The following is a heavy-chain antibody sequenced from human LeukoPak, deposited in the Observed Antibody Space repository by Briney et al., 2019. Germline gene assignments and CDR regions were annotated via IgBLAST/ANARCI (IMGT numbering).Heavy chain of an antibody. J-gene: IGHJ4*02. CDR2: INHSGST. Sequence: PSETLSLTCAVYGGSFSGYYWSWIRQPPGKGLEWIGEINHSGSTNYNPSLQSRVTISVDTSKNQFSLKLSSVTAADTAVYYCAGILVVTATDYFQYWGQGILVPVSS. D-gene: IGHD2-21*02. V-gene: IGHV4-34*01. CDR1: GGSFSGYY. CDR3: AGILVVTATDYFQY.